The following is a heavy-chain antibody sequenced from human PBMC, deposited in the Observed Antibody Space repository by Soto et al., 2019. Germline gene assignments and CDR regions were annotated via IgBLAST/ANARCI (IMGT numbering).Heavy chain of an antibody. V-gene: IGHV3-9*01. CDR1: GFNFDDHA. Sequence: EVQLVESGGGLVQPGWSRRLSCAASGFNFDDHAMHWVRQAPGKGLEWVSGISWNSVTINYADSVKGRFTISRDNAKRTLHLQMNSLRPEDTAIYYCVRSSGSQPRAGWFDPWGQGTLVTVS. CDR2: ISWNSVTI. CDR3: VRSSGSQPRAGWFDP. J-gene: IGHJ5*02. D-gene: IGHD1-26*01.